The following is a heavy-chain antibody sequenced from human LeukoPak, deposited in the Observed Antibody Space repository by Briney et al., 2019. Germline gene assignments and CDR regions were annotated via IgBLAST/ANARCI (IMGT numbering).Heavy chain of an antibody. V-gene: IGHV1-2*06. Sequence: ASVMVSCKAAGHSFTDYYMDRVRQAPGQWLEWMGRINPNSGGSNYAQKFQGRVTMTRDTSISTAYMEVNRLRSDDTAVYYCARGSGYGDSPGLHWGQGTLVTVSS. D-gene: IGHD4-17*01. CDR1: GHSFTDYY. CDR2: INPNSGGS. CDR3: ARGSGYGDSPGLH. J-gene: IGHJ4*02.